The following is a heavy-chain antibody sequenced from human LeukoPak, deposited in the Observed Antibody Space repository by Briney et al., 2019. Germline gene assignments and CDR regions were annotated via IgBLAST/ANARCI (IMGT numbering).Heavy chain of an antibody. D-gene: IGHD1-26*01. Sequence: PGGSLRLSCAASGFTFSSYAMSWVRQAPGKGLEWVSGISGRCGSTSHAASVKGRSTISRDNSKNTLYLQMNSLRGEDTAVYYCAKLVTAWGVDYWGQGALVTVSS. V-gene: IGHV3-23*01. CDR3: AKLVTAWGVDY. J-gene: IGHJ4*02. CDR1: GFTFSSYA. CDR2: ISGRCGST.